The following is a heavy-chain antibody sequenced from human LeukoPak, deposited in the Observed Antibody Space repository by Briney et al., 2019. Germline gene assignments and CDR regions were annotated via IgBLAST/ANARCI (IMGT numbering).Heavy chain of an antibody. CDR1: VGSISSGRYY. Sequence: PSETLSLTCTVSVGSISSGRYYWGWIRRPPGKGLEWIGSIYYSGSTYYNPSLKSRVTISVDTSKNQFSLKLSSVTAADTAVYYCARQISYYDSSGYRLYYFDYWGQGTLVTVSS. D-gene: IGHD3-22*01. CDR3: ARQISYYDSSGYRLYYFDY. CDR2: IYYSGST. J-gene: IGHJ4*02. V-gene: IGHV4-39*01.